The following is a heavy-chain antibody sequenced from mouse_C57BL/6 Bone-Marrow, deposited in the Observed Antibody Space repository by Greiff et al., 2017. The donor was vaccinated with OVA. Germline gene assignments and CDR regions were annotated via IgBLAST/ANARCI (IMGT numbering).Heavy chain of an antibody. CDR2: INPNNGGT. Sequence: VQLQQSGPELVKPGASVKISCKASGYTFTDYYMNWVKQSHGKSLEWIGDINPNNGGTSYNQQFKGKATLTVDKSSSTAYMELRSLTSEDSAVYYCARSSDGYPDYWGQGTTLTVSS. D-gene: IGHD2-3*01. CDR3: ARSSDGYPDY. V-gene: IGHV1-26*01. J-gene: IGHJ2*01. CDR1: GYTFTDYY.